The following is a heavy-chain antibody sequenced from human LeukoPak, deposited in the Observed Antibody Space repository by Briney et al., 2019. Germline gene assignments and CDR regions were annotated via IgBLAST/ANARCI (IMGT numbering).Heavy chain of an antibody. CDR3: ARDHYSSSWYFGCFDY. V-gene: IGHV4-34*01. J-gene: IGHJ4*02. Sequence: SETLSLTCAVYGGSFSGYYWSWIRQPPGKGLEWIGEINHSGSTNYNPSLKSRVTISVDTSKNQFSLKLSSVTAADTAVYYCARDHYSSSWYFGCFDYWGQGTLVTVSS. D-gene: IGHD6-13*01. CDR2: INHSGST. CDR1: GGSFSGYY.